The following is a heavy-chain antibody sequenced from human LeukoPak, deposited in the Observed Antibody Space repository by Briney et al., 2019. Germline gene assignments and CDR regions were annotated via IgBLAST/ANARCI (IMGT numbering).Heavy chain of an antibody. CDR1: GYTFTSYD. CDR3: ARGGRAAAPEAFDI. CDR2: MNPNSGNT. V-gene: IGHV1-8*03. Sequence: ASVKVSCKASGYTFTSYDINWVRQATGQGLEWMGWMNPNSGNTGYAQKFQGRVTITRNTSISTAYMELSSLRSEDTAVYYCARGGRAAAPEAFDIWGQGTMVTVSS. D-gene: IGHD6-13*01. J-gene: IGHJ3*02.